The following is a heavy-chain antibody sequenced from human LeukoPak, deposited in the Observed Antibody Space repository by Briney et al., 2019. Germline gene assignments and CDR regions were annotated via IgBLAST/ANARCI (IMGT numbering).Heavy chain of an antibody. CDR1: GGSITSSYYY. D-gene: IGHD2-15*01. Sequence: SETLSLTCTVSGGSITSSYYYCGWIRQPPGKGLEWIGSIYYSGSTYYNPSLKSRVTISVDTSKNQFSLNLSSVTAADTAVYYCARLYCSGGSCYLDYWGQRTLVTVSS. V-gene: IGHV4-39*01. CDR3: ARLYCSGGSCYLDY. J-gene: IGHJ4*02. CDR2: IYYSGST.